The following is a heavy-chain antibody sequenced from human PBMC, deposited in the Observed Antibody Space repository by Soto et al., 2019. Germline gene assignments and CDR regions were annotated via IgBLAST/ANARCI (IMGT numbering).Heavy chain of an antibody. CDR3: ARVTGRYYYGMDV. Sequence: SETLSLTCAVYGGSFSGYYWRWIRQPPGKGLEWIGEINHSGSTNYNPSLKSRVTISVDTSKNQFSLKLSSVTAADTAVYYCARVTGRYYYGMDVWGQGTTVTVS. CDR2: INHSGST. CDR1: GGSFSGYY. V-gene: IGHV4-34*01. J-gene: IGHJ6*02.